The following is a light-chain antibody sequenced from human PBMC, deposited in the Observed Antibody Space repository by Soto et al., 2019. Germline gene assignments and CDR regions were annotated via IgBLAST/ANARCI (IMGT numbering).Light chain of an antibody. CDR2: DAS. Sequence: DIQMTQSPSTLSASVGDRVTITCRASQSISSWLAWYQQKPGKAAKLLIYDASNLESGVPSRFSGSGSGTEFTLTISSLQPDDFATYYGQQYNSYSKYTFGQGTKLEIK. CDR1: QSISSW. CDR3: QQYNSYSKYT. J-gene: IGKJ2*01. V-gene: IGKV1-5*01.